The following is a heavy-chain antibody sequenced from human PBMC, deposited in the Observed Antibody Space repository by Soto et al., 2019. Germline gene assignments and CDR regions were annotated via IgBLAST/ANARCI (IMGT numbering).Heavy chain of an antibody. V-gene: IGHV3-74*01. Sequence: GGSLRLSCAASGFTFSSYWMHWVRQAPGKGLVWVSRINSDGSSTSYADSVKGRLTISRDNSKNTLYLQMNSLRAEDTALYYCAKGSHYDILTAYHAFDDWGPGTLVTVSS. D-gene: IGHD3-9*01. CDR2: INSDGSST. CDR1: GFTFSSYW. CDR3: AKGSHYDILTAYHAFDD. J-gene: IGHJ4*02.